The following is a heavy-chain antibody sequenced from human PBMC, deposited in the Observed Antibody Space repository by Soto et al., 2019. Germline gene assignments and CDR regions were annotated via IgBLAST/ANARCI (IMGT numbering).Heavy chain of an antibody. J-gene: IGHJ3*02. CDR1: GGSVSSGSYY. CDR3: SGGRGSDAFEI. V-gene: IGHV4-61*01. Sequence: SETLSLTCTVSGGSVSSGSYYWSWIRQPPGTGLEWIGYIYYSGSTNYNPSPKSRVTISVDTSKNQFSLKLSSVTAADTAVYYCSGGRGSDAFEIWGQGTMVTVSS. D-gene: IGHD3-10*01. CDR2: IYYSGST.